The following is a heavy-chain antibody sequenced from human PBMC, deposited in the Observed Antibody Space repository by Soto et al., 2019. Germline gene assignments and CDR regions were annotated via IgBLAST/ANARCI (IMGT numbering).Heavy chain of an antibody. CDR3: ARSTRYCSSTSCYGYYGMDV. Sequence: ETLSLTCTVSSAPVSSTTYTWGWIRQPPGKGLEWVASVYYGGRSYYNPTLNSRVTVSVDTSKNQFSLKMSSVTAADTAVYYCARSTRYCSSTSCYGYYGMDVWSQGTTVTVS. V-gene: IGHV4-39*07. J-gene: IGHJ6*02. D-gene: IGHD2-2*01. CDR2: VYYGGRS. CDR1: SAPVSSTTYT.